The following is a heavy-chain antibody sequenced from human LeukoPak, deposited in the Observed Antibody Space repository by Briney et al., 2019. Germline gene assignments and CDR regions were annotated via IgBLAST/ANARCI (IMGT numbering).Heavy chain of an antibody. CDR2: IYYSGST. CDR1: GGSISSYY. V-gene: IGHV4-59*01. CDR3: ARGVWYYDSSGYCTY. J-gene: IGHJ4*02. D-gene: IGHD3-22*01. Sequence: SETLSLTCTVSGGSISSYYWSWIRQPPGKGLEWIGYIYYSGSTNYNPSLKSRVTISVDTSKNQFSLKLSSVTAADTAVYYCARGVWYYDSSGYCTYWGQGTLVTVSS.